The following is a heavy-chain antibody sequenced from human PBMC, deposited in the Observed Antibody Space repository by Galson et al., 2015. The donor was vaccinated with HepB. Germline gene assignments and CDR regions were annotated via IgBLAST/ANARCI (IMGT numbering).Heavy chain of an antibody. J-gene: IGHJ4*02. CDR1: GFTFKNYG. CDR3: AKEGAEVGHPKFDS. V-gene: IGHV3-23*01. Sequence: SLRLSCAASGFTFKNYGMSWVRQAPGKGLEWVSGIHGNGDYTYYAESVKGRFTISRDNSKNTLFLQMNSLRVDDTAIYYCAKEGAEVGHPKFDSWGQGIQVTVSS. CDR2: IHGNGDYT. D-gene: IGHD3/OR15-3a*01.